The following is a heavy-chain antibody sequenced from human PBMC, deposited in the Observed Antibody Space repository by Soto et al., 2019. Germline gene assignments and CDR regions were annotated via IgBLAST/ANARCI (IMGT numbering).Heavy chain of an antibody. J-gene: IGHJ5*02. V-gene: IGHV1-18*01. D-gene: IGHD3-16*02. CDR3: ARGPSAYYDYVWGSDRYDNWFDP. Sequence: QVQLVQSGAEVKKPGASVKVSCKASGYTFTSYGISWVRQAPGQGLEWMGWISAYNGNTNYAQKLQGRVTMTPDTSTSTAYMELRSLRSDDTAVYYCARGPSAYYDYVWGSDRYDNWFDPWGQGTLVTVSS. CDR2: ISAYNGNT. CDR1: GYTFTSYG.